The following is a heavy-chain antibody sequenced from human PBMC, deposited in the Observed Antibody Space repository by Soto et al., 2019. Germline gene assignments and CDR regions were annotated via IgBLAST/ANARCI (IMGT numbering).Heavy chain of an antibody. V-gene: IGHV3-30*18. Sequence: GGSLRLSCAASGVTFSSYGMHWVRQAPGKGLEWVAVISYDGSNKYYADSVKGRFTISRDNSKNTLYLQMNSLRAEDTAVYYCAKDSRVVVVPALPDYWGQGTLVTVSS. CDR2: ISYDGSNK. CDR1: GVTFSSYG. D-gene: IGHD2-2*01. J-gene: IGHJ4*02. CDR3: AKDSRVVVVPALPDY.